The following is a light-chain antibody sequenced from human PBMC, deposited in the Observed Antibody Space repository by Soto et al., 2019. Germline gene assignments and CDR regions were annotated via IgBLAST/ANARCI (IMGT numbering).Light chain of an antibody. CDR1: ISDVGGYDS. Sequence: QSALTQPASVSGSPGQSITISCTGTISDVGGYDSVSWYQQLPHKAPQVILYKGTQRPSGVSSRFSGSTSGNAASLTISGLQADDEADYFCCSSAPESTYVFGTGTKLTVL. CDR2: KGT. V-gene: IGLV2-23*01. J-gene: IGLJ1*01. CDR3: CSSAPESTYV.